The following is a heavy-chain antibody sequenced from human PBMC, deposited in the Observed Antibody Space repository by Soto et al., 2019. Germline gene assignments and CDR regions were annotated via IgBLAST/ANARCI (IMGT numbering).Heavy chain of an antibody. Sequence: QVQLVQSGAEVKKPGASVKVSCKASGYTFSNYDINWVRQATGQGLEWMGWMNPSTGNTGYAQKFQGKVTMTRNMSISTAYVELSSLRSEDTAKYYCARVVRSVPDRRGSGHYGMDVWGQGTTVTVSS. CDR3: ARVVRSVPDRRGSGHYGMDV. D-gene: IGHD2-2*01. CDR2: MNPSTGNT. J-gene: IGHJ6*02. V-gene: IGHV1-8*01. CDR1: GYTFSNYD.